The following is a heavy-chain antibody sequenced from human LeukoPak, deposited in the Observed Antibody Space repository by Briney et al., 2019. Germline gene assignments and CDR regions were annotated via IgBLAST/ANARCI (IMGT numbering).Heavy chain of an antibody. CDR2: IYYSGGT. Sequence: SETLSLTCTVSGGSVSTTSYHWSWIRQPPGKGLGWIGYIYYSGGTNYNPSLKSRVTISVDTSKNHFSLKLSSVTAADTAVYYCARDLTEAFDYGDSSYYYYGMDVWGQGTTVTVSS. V-gene: IGHV4-61*03. CDR3: ARDLTEAFDYGDSSYYYYGMDV. D-gene: IGHD4-17*01. J-gene: IGHJ6*02. CDR1: GGSVSTTSYH.